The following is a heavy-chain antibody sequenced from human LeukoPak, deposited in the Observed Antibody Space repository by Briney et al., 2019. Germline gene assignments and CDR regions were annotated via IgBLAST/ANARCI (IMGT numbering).Heavy chain of an antibody. CDR2: IIPILGIA. J-gene: IGHJ5*02. D-gene: IGHD6-19*01. Sequence: SVKVSCKASGGTFSSYAISWVRQAPGQGLEWMGRIIPILGIANYAQKFQGRVTITADKSTSTAYMELSSLRSEDTAVYYCTRDPRGIAVAGTPLNWFDPWGQGTLVTVSS. V-gene: IGHV1-69*04. CDR3: TRDPRGIAVAGTPLNWFDP. CDR1: GGTFSSYA.